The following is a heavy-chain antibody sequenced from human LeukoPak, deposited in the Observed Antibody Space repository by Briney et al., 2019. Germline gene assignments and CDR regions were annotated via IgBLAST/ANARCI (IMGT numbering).Heavy chain of an antibody. D-gene: IGHD4-17*01. CDR1: GFTFSAFA. J-gene: IGHJ5*02. Sequence: GGSLRLSCAASGFTFSAFAMSWVRQAPGKGLEWVSAISGSGGSTYYADSVKGRFTISRDNSKNTLYLQMNSLRAEDTAVYYCAKFSVTTRFNWFDPWGQGTLVTVSS. CDR2: ISGSGGST. CDR3: AKFSVTTRFNWFDP. V-gene: IGHV3-23*01.